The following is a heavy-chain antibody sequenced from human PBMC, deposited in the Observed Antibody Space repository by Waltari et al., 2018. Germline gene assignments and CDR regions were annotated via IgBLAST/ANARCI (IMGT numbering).Heavy chain of an antibody. CDR1: GGSLSSGGYY. J-gene: IGHJ3*02. CDR3: ARIRRTYYYDSSGYQNKTDAFDI. D-gene: IGHD3-22*01. V-gene: IGHV4-31*03. CDR2: IHYSGST. Sequence: QVQLQESGPGLVKPSQTLSLTCTVSGGSLSSGGYYWSWLRRPPGQGMEGIGYIHYSGSTYYNPSLKSRVTISVDTSKNQFSLKLSSVTAADTAVYYCARIRRTYYYDSSGYQNKTDAFDIWGQGTMVTVSS.